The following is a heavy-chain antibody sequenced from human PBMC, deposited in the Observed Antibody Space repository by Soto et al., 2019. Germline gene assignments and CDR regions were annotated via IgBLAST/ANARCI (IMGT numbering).Heavy chain of an antibody. CDR2: ISAYNGNT. CDR3: ARRRGYYYDSSGYTAPSNAFDI. CDR1: GYTFTSYG. V-gene: IGHV1-18*01. J-gene: IGHJ3*02. D-gene: IGHD3-22*01. Sequence: ASVKVSCKASGYTFTSYGISWVRQAPGQGLEWMGWISAYNGNTNYAQKLQGRVTMTTDTSTSTAYMELRSLRSDDTAVYYCARRRGYYYDSSGYTAPSNAFDIWGQGTMVTVSS.